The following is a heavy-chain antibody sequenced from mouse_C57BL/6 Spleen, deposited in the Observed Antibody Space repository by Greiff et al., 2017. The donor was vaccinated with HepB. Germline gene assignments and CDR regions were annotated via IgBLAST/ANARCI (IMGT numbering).Heavy chain of an antibody. CDR1: GYSFTGYY. J-gene: IGHJ3*01. CDR3: ARWGDYFSWFAY. CDR2: INPSTGGT. Sequence: EVKLMESGPELVKPGASVKISCKASGYSFTGYYMNWVKQSPEKSLEWIGEINPSTGGTTYNQKFKAKATLTVDKSSSTAYMQLKSLTSEDSAVYYCARWGDYFSWFAYWGQGTLVTVSA. V-gene: IGHV1-42*01. D-gene: IGHD1-1*01.